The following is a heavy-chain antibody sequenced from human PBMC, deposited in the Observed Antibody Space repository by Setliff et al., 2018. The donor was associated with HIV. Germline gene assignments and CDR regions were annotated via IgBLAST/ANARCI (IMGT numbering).Heavy chain of an antibody. V-gene: IGHV4-4*08. CDR1: GDSIITYY. CDR3: AREHDYSNYRRLDS. D-gene: IGHD4-4*01. Sequence: ASETLSLTCTVSGDSIITYYWTWIRQPPGKGLEWIGYIHHSGSSDYTPSLRSRVTMSVDTSKNQFSLKLTSVTAADTAAYYCAREHDYSNYRRLDSWGQGILVTVSS. J-gene: IGHJ4*02. CDR2: IHHSGSS.